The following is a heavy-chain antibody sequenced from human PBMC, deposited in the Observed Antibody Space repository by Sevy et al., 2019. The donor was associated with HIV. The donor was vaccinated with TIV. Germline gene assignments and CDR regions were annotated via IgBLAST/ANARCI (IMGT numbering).Heavy chain of an antibody. D-gene: IGHD3-3*01. Sequence: GGSLRLSCVAPGFKFNGHGIHWVRQAPGKGLQWVAGISHDGDNKIYGDSVKGRFSISGDQSKNTVYLQMGTLTPEDTAIYYCARDFEVNNWRVVGAFDMWDLGTLVTVSS. CDR2: ISHDGDNK. V-gene: IGHV3-30*14. J-gene: IGHJ3*02. CDR1: GFKFNGHG. CDR3: ARDFEVNNWRVVGAFDM.